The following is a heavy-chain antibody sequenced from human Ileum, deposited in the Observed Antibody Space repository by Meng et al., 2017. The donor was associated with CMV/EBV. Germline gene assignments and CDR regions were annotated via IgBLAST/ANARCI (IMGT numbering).Heavy chain of an antibody. D-gene: IGHD4-11*01. CDR1: GGSISWHY. V-gene: IGHV4-59*11. Sequence: SETLSLTCTVSGGSISWHYWSWIRQPPGKGLEWIAYIFPTGSTNYNPSLKSRVTISLDTSRNRFSLKLSSVTAADTAVYYCATQTSTVTTSYYYYYYAMDVWGQGTTVTVSS. CDR3: ATQTSTVTTSYYYYYYAMDV. CDR2: IFPTGST. J-gene: IGHJ6*02.